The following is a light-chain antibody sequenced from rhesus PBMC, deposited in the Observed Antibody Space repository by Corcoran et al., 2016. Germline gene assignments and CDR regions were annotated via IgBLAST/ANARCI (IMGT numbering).Light chain of an antibody. J-gene: IGKJ1*01. CDR3: QHGYGIPPT. CDR1: QGISNN. CDR2: YAS. V-gene: IGKV1S15*01. Sequence: DIQMTQSPSSLSASVGDTVTITCRASQGISNNLAWYQQKPGKVPKLLIYYASTLQSGVPSRFRGSGSGPDFTIPISSLPPEDFATYYCQHGYGIPPTFGQGAKVEIK.